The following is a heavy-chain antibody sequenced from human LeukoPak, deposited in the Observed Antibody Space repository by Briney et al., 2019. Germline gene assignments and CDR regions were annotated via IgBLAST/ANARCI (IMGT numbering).Heavy chain of an antibody. V-gene: IGHV4-59*01. CDR2: IYYSGST. Sequence: SETLSLTRTVSGGSISSYYWSWIRQPPGKGLEWIGYIYYSGSTNYNPSLKSRVTISVDTSKNQFSLKLSSVTAADTAVYYCARAGGSLGIALDIWGQGTMVTVSS. D-gene: IGHD6-13*01. J-gene: IGHJ3*02. CDR1: GGSISSYY. CDR3: ARAGGSLGIALDI.